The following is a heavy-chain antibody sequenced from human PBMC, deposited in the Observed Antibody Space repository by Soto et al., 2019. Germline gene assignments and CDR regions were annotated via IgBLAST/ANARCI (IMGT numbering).Heavy chain of an antibody. V-gene: IGHV1-18*01. CDR1: GYTFTSYG. D-gene: IGHD3-10*01. CDR2: ISAYNGNT. J-gene: IGHJ6*02. Sequence: ASVKVSCKASGYTFTSYGISWVRQAPGQGLEWMGWISAYNGNTNYAQKLQGRVTMTTDTSTSTTYMELRSLRSDDTSVYYCARKGSGVVGYGMDVWGQGTTVTVSS. CDR3: ARKGSGVVGYGMDV.